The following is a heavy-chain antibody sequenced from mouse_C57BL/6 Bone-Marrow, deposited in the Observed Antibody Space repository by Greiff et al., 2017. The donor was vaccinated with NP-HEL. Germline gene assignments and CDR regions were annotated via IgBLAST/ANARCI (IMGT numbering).Heavy chain of an antibody. D-gene: IGHD1-1*01. CDR3: VRSGVLRDWFAY. Sequence: EVNLVESGGGLVQPKGSLKLSCAASGFTFNTYAMHWVRQAPGKGLEWVARIRSKSSNYATDYADSVKDRFTISRDDSQSMLYLQMNNLKTEDTAMYYCVRSGVLRDWFAYWGQGTLVTVSA. V-gene: IGHV10-3*01. CDR2: IRSKSSNYAT. J-gene: IGHJ3*01. CDR1: GFTFNTYA.